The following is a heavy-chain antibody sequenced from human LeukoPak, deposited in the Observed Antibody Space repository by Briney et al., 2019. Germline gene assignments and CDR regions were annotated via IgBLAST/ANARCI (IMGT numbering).Heavy chain of an antibody. CDR2: INPNSGGT. CDR3: ARARGQYQLLFDSYYFDY. J-gene: IGHJ4*02. D-gene: IGHD2-2*01. Sequence: GASVKVSCKASGYTFTGYYMHWVRQAPGQGLEWMGWINPNSGGTNYAQKFQGRVTITADKSTSTAYMELSNLRSEDTAVYYCARARGQYQLLFDSYYFDYWGQGTLVTVSS. V-gene: IGHV1-2*02. CDR1: GYTFTGYY.